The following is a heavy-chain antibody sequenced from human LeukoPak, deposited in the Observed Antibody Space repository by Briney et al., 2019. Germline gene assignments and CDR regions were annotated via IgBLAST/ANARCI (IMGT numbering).Heavy chain of an antibody. CDR3: AKWEVRTDAFNI. Sequence: PGGSLRLSCAASGFSFSDYDMSWIRQAPGKGLEWVSYISSSDTIKNADSVKGRFTISRDNAKNSLYLQMNSLRAEDTAVYYCAKWEVRTDAFNIWGQGTMVSVSS. J-gene: IGHJ3*02. CDR1: GFSFSDYD. V-gene: IGHV3-11*04. D-gene: IGHD1-26*01. CDR2: ISSSDTI.